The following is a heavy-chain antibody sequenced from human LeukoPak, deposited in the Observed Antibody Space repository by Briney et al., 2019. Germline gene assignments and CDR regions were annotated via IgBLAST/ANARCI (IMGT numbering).Heavy chain of an antibody. V-gene: IGHV4-39*01. CDR3: ARQGERRDGYNYLSYFDY. Sequence: SETLSLTCTVSGVSIRSSYYYWGWIRQPPGKGLEWIGSIYDSGSTYYSPSLKSRVTISINTSKNQFSLKLSSVTATDTAVYYCARQGERRDGYNYLSYFDYWGQGTLVTVSS. J-gene: IGHJ4*02. CDR2: IYDSGST. CDR1: GVSIRSSYYY. D-gene: IGHD5-24*01.